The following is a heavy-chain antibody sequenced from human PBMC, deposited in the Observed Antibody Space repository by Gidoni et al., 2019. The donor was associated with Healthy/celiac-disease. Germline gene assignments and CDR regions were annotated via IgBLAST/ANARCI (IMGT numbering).Heavy chain of an antibody. CDR3: ARDLVRYYDSSGYYLEDY. Sequence: EVQLVESGGGLVKPGGSLRLSCAASGFTFSSYSMNWVRQAPGKGLEWVSSISSSSSYIYYADSVKGRFTISRDNAKNSLYLQMNSLRAEDTAVYYCARDLVRYYDSSGYYLEDYWGQGTLVTVSS. CDR2: ISSSSSYI. J-gene: IGHJ4*02. D-gene: IGHD3-22*01. CDR1: GFTFSSYS. V-gene: IGHV3-21*01.